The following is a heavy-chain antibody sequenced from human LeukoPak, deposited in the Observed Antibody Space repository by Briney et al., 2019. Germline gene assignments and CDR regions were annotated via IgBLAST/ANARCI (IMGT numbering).Heavy chain of an antibody. CDR3: ARVTPYYDFWSGYYTDWFDP. CDR2: INPSGGST. J-gene: IGHJ5*02. Sequence: ASVKVSCKASGYTVTSYYMHWVRQAPGQGLEWMGIINPSGGSTSYAQKFQGRVTMTRDTSTSTVYMELSSLRSEDTAVYYCARVTPYYDFWSGYYTDWFDPWGQGTLVTVSS. CDR1: GYTVTSYY. D-gene: IGHD3-3*01. V-gene: IGHV1-46*01.